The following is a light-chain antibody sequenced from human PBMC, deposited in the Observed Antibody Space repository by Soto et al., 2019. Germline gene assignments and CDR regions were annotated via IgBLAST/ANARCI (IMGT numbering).Light chain of an antibody. V-gene: IGKV3-20*01. Sequence: EIVLTQSPGTLSLSPGERATLSCRASQSVSSSYLAWYQQKPGQAPRLLIYGASSRATGIPDSFSGSGSGTDFTLTISRLELEDFAVYFCQQYGGSPRGWTCGQGPRVDTK. CDR2: GAS. CDR1: QSVSSSY. CDR3: QQYGGSPRGWT. J-gene: IGKJ1*01.